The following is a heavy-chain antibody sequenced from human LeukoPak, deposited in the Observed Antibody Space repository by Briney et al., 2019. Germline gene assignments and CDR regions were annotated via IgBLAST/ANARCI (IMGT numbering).Heavy chain of an antibody. CDR3: AREGYCSSTSCARRYYYMDV. Sequence: SVKVSCKASGGTFSSYAISLVRQAHGRGLEWMGGISPIFGTANYAQKFQGRVTITADESTSTAYMELSSLRSEDTAVYYCAREGYCSSTSCARRYYYMDVWGKGTTVTVSS. V-gene: IGHV1-69*13. D-gene: IGHD2-2*01. CDR1: GGTFSSYA. CDR2: ISPIFGTA. J-gene: IGHJ6*03.